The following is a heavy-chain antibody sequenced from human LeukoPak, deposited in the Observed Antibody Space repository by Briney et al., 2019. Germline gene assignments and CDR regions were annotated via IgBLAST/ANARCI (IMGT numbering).Heavy chain of an antibody. CDR3: ATDHGGLYYYYGMDV. CDR1: GYTLTELS. J-gene: IGHJ6*02. Sequence: ASVKVSCKVSGYTLTELSMHWVRQAPGKGLEWMGGFDPEDGETIYAQKFQGRVTITEDTSTDTAYMELSSLRSEDTAVYYCATDHGGLYYYYGMDVWGQGTTVTVSS. V-gene: IGHV1-24*01. D-gene: IGHD4-23*01. CDR2: FDPEDGET.